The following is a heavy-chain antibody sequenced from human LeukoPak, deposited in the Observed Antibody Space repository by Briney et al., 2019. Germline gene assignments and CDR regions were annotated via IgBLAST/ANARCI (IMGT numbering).Heavy chain of an antibody. J-gene: IGHJ4*02. CDR2: ISYDGSNK. D-gene: IGHD3-16*02. CDR3: AKDIARVNRYFDY. V-gene: IGHV3-30*18. CDR1: GFTFSSYG. Sequence: GSLRLSCAASGFTFSSYGMHWVRQAPGKGLEWVAVISYDGSNKYYADSVKGRFTISRDNSKNTLYLQMNSLRAEDTAVYYCAKDIARVNRYFDYWGQGTLVTVSS.